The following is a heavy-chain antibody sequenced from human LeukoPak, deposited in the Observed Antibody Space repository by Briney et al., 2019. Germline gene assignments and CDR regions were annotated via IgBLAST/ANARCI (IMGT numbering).Heavy chain of an antibody. CDR1: GGSISSGGYY. CDR3: ARDVSCGGDCYSNWFDP. V-gene: IGHV4-31*03. CDR2: TYYSGST. J-gene: IGHJ5*02. Sequence: SETLSLTCTVSGGSISSGGYYWSWIRQHPGKGLEWIGYTYYSGSTYYNPSLKSRVTISVDTSKNQFSLKLSSVTAADTAVYYCARDVSCGGDCYSNWFDPWGQGTLVTVSS. D-gene: IGHD2-21*02.